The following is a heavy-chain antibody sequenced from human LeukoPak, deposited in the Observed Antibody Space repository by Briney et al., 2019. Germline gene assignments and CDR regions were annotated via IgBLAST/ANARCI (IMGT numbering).Heavy chain of an antibody. CDR3: AKDPVVTTDY. CDR2: ISGSGSYI. Sequence: GGSLRLSCAASGFIFSDYSMNWVRQAPGKGPEWVSSISGSGSYIYYEDSVKGRFSISRDNSKNTLYLQMNSLRAEDTAVYYCAKDPVVTTDYWGQGTLVTVSS. D-gene: IGHD2-21*02. CDR1: GFIFSDYS. V-gene: IGHV3-21*04. J-gene: IGHJ4*02.